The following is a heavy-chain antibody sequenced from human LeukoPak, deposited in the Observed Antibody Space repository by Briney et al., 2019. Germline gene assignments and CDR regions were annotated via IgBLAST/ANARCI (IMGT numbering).Heavy chain of an antibody. CDR1: GDSISSDY. J-gene: IGHJ4*02. CDR3: ARANYGSSPDY. Sequence: PSETLSLTCTVSGDSISSDYWSWIRQPPEKGLEWIGYIRYSGSTNYNPSLKSRVTISVDTSKNQFSVKLSSVTAADTAVYYCARANYGSSPDYWGQGTLVTVSS. V-gene: IGHV4-59*08. D-gene: IGHD3-10*01. CDR2: IRYSGST.